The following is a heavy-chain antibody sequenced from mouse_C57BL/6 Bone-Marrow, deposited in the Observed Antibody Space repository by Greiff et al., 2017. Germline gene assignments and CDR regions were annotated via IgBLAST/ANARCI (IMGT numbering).Heavy chain of an antibody. D-gene: IGHD3-3*01. CDR1: GYTFNSYW. Sequence: QVQLQQPGAELVKPGASVKMSCKASGYTFNSYWITWVKQRPGQGLEWIGDIYPGSGSTNYNEKFKSKATLSVDTSSSTAYMQLSSLTSEDSAVYYCARILGGYFDVWGTGTTVTVSS. CDR3: ARILGGYFDV. J-gene: IGHJ1*03. V-gene: IGHV1-55*01. CDR2: IYPGSGST.